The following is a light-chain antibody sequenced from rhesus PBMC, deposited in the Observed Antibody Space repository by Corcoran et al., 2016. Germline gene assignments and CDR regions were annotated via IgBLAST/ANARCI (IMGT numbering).Light chain of an antibody. CDR1: QSLLYSNGNTY. V-gene: IGKV2-91*01. CDR3: MQAAQPPLT. CDR2: FVS. J-gene: IGKJ4*01. Sequence: DIVMTQTPLSLSVTPGEPASISCRSSQSLLYSNGNTYLSWYLENPGQSPQLLIDFVSNRASGVRDRFSGSGAGNDFRLEISRVEAEDVGVYHCMQAAQPPLTFGGGTKVELK.